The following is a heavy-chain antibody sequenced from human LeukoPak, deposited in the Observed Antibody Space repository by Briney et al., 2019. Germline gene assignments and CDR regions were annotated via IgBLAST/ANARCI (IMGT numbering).Heavy chain of an antibody. CDR2: IYPGDSDT. CDR1: GYSFTSYW. J-gene: IGHJ6*02. V-gene: IGHV5-51*01. CDR3: AASYGSGSYYNSYYYYGMDV. Sequence: GESLKISCKGSGYSFTSYWIGWVRQMPGKGLEWMGIIYPGDSDTRYSPSFQGQVTISADKSISTAYLQWSSLKVSDTAMYYCAASYGSGSYYNSYYYYGMDVWGQGTTVTVSS. D-gene: IGHD3-10*01.